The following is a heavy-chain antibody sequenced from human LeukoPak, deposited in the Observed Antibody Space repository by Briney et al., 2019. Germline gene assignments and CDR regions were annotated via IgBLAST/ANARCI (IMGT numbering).Heavy chain of an antibody. Sequence: PGGTLRLSCAASGFTISDYYMSWIRKAPAPGLEWDSYISSSGSTIYYASSAQDRFTIYRDNAKNALYLQMNSLSADDSAVYYRARVSGIGVAFDYWGQGTLVTVSS. CDR3: ARVSGIGVAFDY. D-gene: IGHD6-19*01. V-gene: IGHV3-11*01. J-gene: IGHJ4*02. CDR2: ISSSGSTI. CDR1: GFTISDYY.